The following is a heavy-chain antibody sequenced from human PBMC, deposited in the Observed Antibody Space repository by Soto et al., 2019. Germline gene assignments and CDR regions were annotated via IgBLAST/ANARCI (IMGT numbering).Heavy chain of an antibody. V-gene: IGHV4-39*01. D-gene: IGHD3-9*01. CDR2: VYYSGST. CDR3: GRLEGLATISYYFYY. Sequence: PSETLSLTCTVSGGSVSSSGYYWGWVRQPPGKGLEWIGSVYYSGSTYYNPSLESRVTISVDKSKNQFSLKLMSLSAADTAVYYCGRLEGLATISYYFYYWGQGALVTVSS. J-gene: IGHJ4*02. CDR1: GGSVSSSGYY.